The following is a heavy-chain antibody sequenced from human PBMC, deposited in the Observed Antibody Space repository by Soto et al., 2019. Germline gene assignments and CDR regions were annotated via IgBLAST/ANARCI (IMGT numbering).Heavy chain of an antibody. CDR1: GGSISSSSYY. D-gene: IGHD2-21*01. CDR3: ALIGVTYYYYMDV. J-gene: IGHJ6*03. V-gene: IGHV4-39*01. CDR2: VYYSGST. Sequence: SETLSLTCTVSGGSISSSSYYWGWIRQPPGKGLDWIGTVYYSGSTYYNPSLKSRVTISVDTSKNQFSLKLSSVTAADTAVYYCALIGVTYYYYMDVWGKGTTVTVSS.